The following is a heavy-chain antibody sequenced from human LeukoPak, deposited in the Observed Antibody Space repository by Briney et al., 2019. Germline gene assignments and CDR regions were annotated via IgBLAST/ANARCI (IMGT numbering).Heavy chain of an antibody. CDR1: GGSISSGGYS. CDR3: ARGRPANMAFDI. J-gene: IGHJ3*02. D-gene: IGHD6-25*01. Sequence: SETLSLTCAVSGGSISSGGYSWGWIRQPPGKGLEWIGHISHSGSTYYNPSLKSRVSISLDGSKNQFSLNLTSVSGADTAVYFCARGRPANMAFDIWGQGTMVPVSS. CDR2: ISHSGST. V-gene: IGHV4-30-2*01.